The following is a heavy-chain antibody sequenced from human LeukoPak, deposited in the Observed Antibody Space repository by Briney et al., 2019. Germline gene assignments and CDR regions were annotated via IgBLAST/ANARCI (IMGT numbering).Heavy chain of an antibody. D-gene: IGHD3-10*01. V-gene: IGHV3-74*01. CDR1: GFTFSSYW. J-gene: IGHJ6*02. CDR2: INTDGSST. CDR3: AKANYGSGSYLRYYYYGMDV. Sequence: PGGSLRLSCAASGFTFSSYWMHWVRQAPGKGLVWVSRINTDGSSTSYADSVKGRFTISRDNAKNTLYLQMNSLRAEDTAVYYCAKANYGSGSYLRYYYYGMDVWGQGTTVTVSS.